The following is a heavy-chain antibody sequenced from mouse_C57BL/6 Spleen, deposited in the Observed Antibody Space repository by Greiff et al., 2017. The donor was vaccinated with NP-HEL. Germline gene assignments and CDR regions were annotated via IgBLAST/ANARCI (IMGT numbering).Heavy chain of an antibody. Sequence: VQLVESGAELAKPGASVKLSCKASGYTFTSYWMHWVKQRPGQGLEWIGYIYPSSGYTKYNQKFKDKATLTADKSSSTAYMQLSSLTYEDSAVYYCAPDSSGYGGFAYWGQGTLVTVSA. CDR3: APDSSGYGGFAY. D-gene: IGHD3-2*02. J-gene: IGHJ3*01. CDR2: IYPSSGYT. V-gene: IGHV1-7*01. CDR1: GYTFTSYW.